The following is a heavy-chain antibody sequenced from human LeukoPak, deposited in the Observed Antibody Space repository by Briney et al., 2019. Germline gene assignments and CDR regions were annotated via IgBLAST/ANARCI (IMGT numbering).Heavy chain of an antibody. D-gene: IGHD4-17*01. CDR2: IYYSGST. Sequence: PSETLSLTCTGSGGSIRSYYWSWIRQPPGKGLDWIGYIYYSGSTNYNPSLKSRVSISVDTSKNQFSLKLSSVTAADTAVYYCARTGSTVTMLYPFDHWGQGTLVTVSS. J-gene: IGHJ4*02. V-gene: IGHV4-59*01. CDR1: GGSIRSYY. CDR3: ARTGSTVTMLYPFDH.